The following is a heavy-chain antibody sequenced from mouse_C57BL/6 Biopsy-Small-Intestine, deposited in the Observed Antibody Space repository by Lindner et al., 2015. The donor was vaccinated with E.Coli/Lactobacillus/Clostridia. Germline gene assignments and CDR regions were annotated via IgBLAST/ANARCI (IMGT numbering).Heavy chain of an antibody. J-gene: IGHJ4*01. CDR1: GFTFSDYG. V-gene: IGHV5-17*01. D-gene: IGHD2-1*01. CDR3: ARDGNYVYYYAMDY. Sequence: ESWGRALVKPGGSLKLSCAASGFTFSDYGMHWVRQAPEKGLEWVAYISSGSSTIYYADTVKGRFTISRDNAKNTLFLQMTSLRSEDTAMYYCARDGNYVYYYAMDYWGQGTSVTVSS. CDR2: ISSGSSTI.